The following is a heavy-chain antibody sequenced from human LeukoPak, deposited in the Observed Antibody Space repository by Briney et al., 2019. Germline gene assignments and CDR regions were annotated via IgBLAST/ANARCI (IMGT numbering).Heavy chain of an antibody. Sequence: GGSLRLSCVASGLTFSNYEVNWVRQAPGKGLDWVSYISGSGYPIYYADSVKGRFTISRDNAKNSLYLQMNSLRAEDTAVYYCARASGNYFNYFDYWGQGTLVTVSS. CDR2: ISGSGYPI. V-gene: IGHV3-48*03. CDR1: GLTFSNYE. CDR3: ARASGNYFNYFDY. D-gene: IGHD1-26*01. J-gene: IGHJ4*02.